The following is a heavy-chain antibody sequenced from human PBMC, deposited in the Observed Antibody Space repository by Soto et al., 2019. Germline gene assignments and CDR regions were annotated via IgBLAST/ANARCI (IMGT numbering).Heavy chain of an antibody. CDR3: ARGGKYCTNRVCSFYCMDA. V-gene: IGHV1-18*01. CDR2: ISAYNGNT. CDR1: GYTFTSYG. Sequence: QVQLVQSGAEVKKPGASVKVSCKASGYTFTSYGISWVRQAPGQGLEWMGWISAYNGNTNYAQKFPGRVTRDTDTSPSAAYMELRSLRSDDPAVYYCARGGKYCTNRVCSFYCMDAWGQGTRGSVSS. J-gene: IGHJ6*02. D-gene: IGHD2-8*01.